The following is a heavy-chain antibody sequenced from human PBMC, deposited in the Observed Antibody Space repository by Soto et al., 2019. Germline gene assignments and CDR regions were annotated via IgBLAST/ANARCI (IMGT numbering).Heavy chain of an antibody. CDR1: GGSVSSGSYY. V-gene: IGHV4-61*01. J-gene: IGHJ5*02. D-gene: IGHD3-22*01. CDR2: IYYSGST. CDR3: ARQAYNYDSTNWFDP. Sequence: QVQLQESGPGLVKPSETLSLTCTVSGGSVSSGSYYWSWIRQPPGKGLEWIGYIYYSGSTNYNPSLKSRVTISVDTSKNQFSLKLSSVTAADTAVYYCARQAYNYDSTNWFDPWGQGTLVTVSS.